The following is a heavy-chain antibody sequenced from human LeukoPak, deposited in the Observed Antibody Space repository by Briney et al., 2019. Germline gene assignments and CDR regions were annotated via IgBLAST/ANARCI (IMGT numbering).Heavy chain of an antibody. Sequence: GESLRLSCAASGFTFSSYAMHWVRQAPGKGLEWVAVISYDGSNKYYADSVKGRFTISRDNSKNTLYLQMNSLRAEDTAVYYCARARILSYTAMADYWGQGTLVTVSS. CDR1: GFTFSSYA. V-gene: IGHV3-30*04. J-gene: IGHJ4*02. CDR3: ARARILSYTAMADY. CDR2: ISYDGSNK. D-gene: IGHD5-18*01.